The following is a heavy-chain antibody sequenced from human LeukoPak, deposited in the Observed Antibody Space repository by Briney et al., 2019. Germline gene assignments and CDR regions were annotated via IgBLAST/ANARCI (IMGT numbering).Heavy chain of an antibody. CDR2: IIPIFGTA. Sequence: ASVKASCKASGGTFSSYAISWVRQAPGQGLEWMGGIIPIFGTANYAQKFQGRVTITTDESTSTAYMELRSLRSDDTAVYYCARDRVATILSAFDIWGQGTMVTVSS. J-gene: IGHJ3*02. CDR1: GGTFSSYA. D-gene: IGHD5-12*01. V-gene: IGHV1-69*05. CDR3: ARDRVATILSAFDI.